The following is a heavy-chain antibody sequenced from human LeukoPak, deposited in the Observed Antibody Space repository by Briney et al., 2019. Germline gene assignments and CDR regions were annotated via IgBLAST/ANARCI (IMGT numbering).Heavy chain of an antibody. Sequence: SKTLSLTCTVSGGSISSGDYYWSWIRQPPGKGLEWIGYIYYSGSTYYNPSLKSRVTISVDTSKNQFSLKLSSVTAADTAVYYCARGYPERITIFGVVTNNWFDPWGQGTLVTVSS. J-gene: IGHJ5*02. CDR2: IYYSGST. CDR3: ARGYPERITIFGVVTNNWFDP. CDR1: GGSISSGDYY. D-gene: IGHD3-3*01. V-gene: IGHV4-30-4*01.